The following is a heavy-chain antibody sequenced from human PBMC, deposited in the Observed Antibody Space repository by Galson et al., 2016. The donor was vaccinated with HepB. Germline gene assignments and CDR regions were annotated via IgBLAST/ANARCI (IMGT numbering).Heavy chain of an antibody. CDR1: GYTFTSYG. CDR2: ISAYNGST. CDR3: ARDPVLRFFEWSLKAGYFDY. J-gene: IGHJ4*02. D-gene: IGHD3-3*01. Sequence: SVKVSCKASGYTFTSYGITWVRQAPGQGLEWMGWISAYNGSTINAQKLQGRVSMTTDTSTSTAYMELRSLRSDDTAVYYCARDPVLRFFEWSLKAGYFDYWGQGTLVTVSS. V-gene: IGHV1-18*01.